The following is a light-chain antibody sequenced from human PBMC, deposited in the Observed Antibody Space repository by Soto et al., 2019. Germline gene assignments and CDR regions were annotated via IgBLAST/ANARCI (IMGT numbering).Light chain of an antibody. CDR1: QDIHTW. Sequence: DIQMTQSPSSVSASVGDRVTITCRASQDIHTWLAWYQQKPGKAPKLLIYAASSLQSGVPPRFSGSGSGTDFTLTISSLQPEDFATYYCHQANSFPLTFGGGTKVEIK. V-gene: IGKV1-12*02. CDR2: AAS. CDR3: HQANSFPLT. J-gene: IGKJ4*01.